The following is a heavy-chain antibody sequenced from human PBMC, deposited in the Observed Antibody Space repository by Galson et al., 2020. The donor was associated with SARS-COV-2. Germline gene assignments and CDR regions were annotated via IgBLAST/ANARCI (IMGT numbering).Heavy chain of an antibody. CDR3: ARSYDDFATWFDP. V-gene: IGHV1-8*01. J-gene: IGHJ5*02. Sequence: ASVKVSCKASGYTFTSYEINWVRQAPGQGLEWMGWMNPHSGNTGYAQKFQGRVTMTRTTSISTAYMELNSLTSEDTAVYYCARSYDDFATWFDPWGQRTLVTVSS. CDR1: GYTFTSYE. CDR2: MNPHSGNT. D-gene: IGHD4-17*01.